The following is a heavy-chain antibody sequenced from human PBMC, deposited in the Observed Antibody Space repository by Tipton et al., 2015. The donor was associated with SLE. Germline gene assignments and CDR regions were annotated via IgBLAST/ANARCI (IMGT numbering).Heavy chain of an antibody. CDR3: ARDRTSDTAMAPNFDY. D-gene: IGHD5-18*01. CDR2: IYSGGST. Sequence: GSLRLSCAASGFTFSSNYMSWVRQAPGKGLEWVSVIYSGGSTYYADSVKGRFTISRDNSKNTLYLQMNSLRAEDTAVYYCARDRTSDTAMAPNFDYWGQGTLVTVSS. CDR1: GFTFSSNY. J-gene: IGHJ4*02. V-gene: IGHV3-66*02.